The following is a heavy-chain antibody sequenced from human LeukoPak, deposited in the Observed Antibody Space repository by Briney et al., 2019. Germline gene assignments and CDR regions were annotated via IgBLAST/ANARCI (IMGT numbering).Heavy chain of an antibody. Sequence: PGGSLRLSCAASGFTFSSYGMHWVRQAPGKGLEWVAFIRYDGSDKYYADSAEGRFTISRDNSKNTLSLQMNSLRAEDTAVYYCTRDGRYSSGWFGEYNWFDPWGQGTLVTVSS. CDR2: IRYDGSDK. J-gene: IGHJ5*02. V-gene: IGHV3-30*02. CDR3: TRDGRYSSGWFGEYNWFDP. CDR1: GFTFSSYG. D-gene: IGHD6-19*01.